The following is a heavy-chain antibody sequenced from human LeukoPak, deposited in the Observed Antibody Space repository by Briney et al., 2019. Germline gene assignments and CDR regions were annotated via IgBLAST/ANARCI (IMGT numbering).Heavy chain of an antibody. CDR2: IYYSGST. J-gene: IGHJ3*02. Sequence: ASETLSLTCTVSGGSISSSSYYWGWIRQPPVKGLEWIGCIYYSGSTYDKPSLKSRVTISVDTSKNQFSLKLSSGTAADTAVYYCASPNYYDSSGYYYAHAFDIWGQGTMVTVSS. V-gene: IGHV4-39*07. CDR1: GGSISSSSYY. CDR3: ASPNYYDSSGYYYAHAFDI. D-gene: IGHD3-22*01.